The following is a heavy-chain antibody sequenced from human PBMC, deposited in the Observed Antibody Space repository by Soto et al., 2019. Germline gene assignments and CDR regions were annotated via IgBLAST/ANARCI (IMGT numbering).Heavy chain of an antibody. Sequence: GGSLRLSCAASGFTFSSYGMHWVRQAPGKGLEWVAVISYDGSSTTHADSVKGRFTISRDNAKNTLYLQMNSLRAEDTAVYYCAKDQAPSPNYYDSSGYYVYYYYYGMDVWGQGTTVTVSS. V-gene: IGHV3-30*18. CDR1: GFTFSSYG. J-gene: IGHJ6*02. CDR2: ISYDGSST. D-gene: IGHD3-22*01. CDR3: AKDQAPSPNYYDSSGYYVYYYYYGMDV.